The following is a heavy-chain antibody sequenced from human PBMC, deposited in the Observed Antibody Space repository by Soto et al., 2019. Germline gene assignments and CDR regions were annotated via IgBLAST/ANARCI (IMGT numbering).Heavy chain of an antibody. V-gene: IGHV4-34*01. CDR2: INHSGST. D-gene: IGHD3-10*01. J-gene: IGHJ4*02. CDR1: GGSFSGYY. Sequence: ASETLSLTCAVYGGSFSGYYWSWIRQPPGKGLEWIGEINHSGSTNYNPSLKSRVTISVDTSKNQFSLKLNSMTAADTAVYYCARHNYGSGSTYFDYWGQGTLVTVSS. CDR3: ARHNYGSGSTYFDY.